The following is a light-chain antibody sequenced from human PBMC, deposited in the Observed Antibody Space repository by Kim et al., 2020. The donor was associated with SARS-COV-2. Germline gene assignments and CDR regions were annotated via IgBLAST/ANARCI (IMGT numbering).Light chain of an antibody. CDR2: GAS. CDR3: QQYNNWPPSYT. V-gene: IGKV3-15*01. J-gene: IGKJ2*01. Sequence: PGERATLSCRASQSVSSNLAWYQQKPGQAPRLLIYGASTRATGIPARFSGSGSGTEFTLTISSLQSEDFAVYYCQQYNNWPPSYTFGQGTKLEIK. CDR1: QSVSSN.